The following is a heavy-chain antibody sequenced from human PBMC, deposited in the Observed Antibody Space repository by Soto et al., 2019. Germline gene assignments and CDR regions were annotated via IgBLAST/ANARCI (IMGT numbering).Heavy chain of an antibody. V-gene: IGHV3-11*01. CDR3: ARCNILGGSTSCFFDY. CDR2: ISSSGSTI. J-gene: IGHJ4*02. D-gene: IGHD2-2*01. Sequence: GGSLRLSCAASGFTFSDYYMSWIRQAPGKGLEWVSYISSSGSTIYYADSVKGRFTISRDNAKNSLYLQMNSLRAEDTAVYYCARCNILGGSTSCFFDYWGQGTLVTVSS. CDR1: GFTFSDYY.